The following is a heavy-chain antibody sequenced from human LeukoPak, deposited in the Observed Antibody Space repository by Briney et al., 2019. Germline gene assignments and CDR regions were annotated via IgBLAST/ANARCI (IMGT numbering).Heavy chain of an antibody. D-gene: IGHD6-19*01. CDR1: GLTFSNWN. Sequence: GGTLRLSCAASGLTFSNWNMNWFRQAPGKGLEWVSTISDRGGITHYADSVKGRFTISRDNSKNTVYLQMNNMRVDDTAVYYCARVAGWHWFDPWGQGTLVTVSS. J-gene: IGHJ5*02. CDR2: ISDRGGIT. V-gene: IGHV3-23*01. CDR3: ARVAGWHWFDP.